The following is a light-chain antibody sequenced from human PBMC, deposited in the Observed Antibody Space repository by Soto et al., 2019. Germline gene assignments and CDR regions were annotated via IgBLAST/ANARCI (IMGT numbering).Light chain of an antibody. CDR3: SSYTASSTYV. CDR2: DVS. V-gene: IGLV2-14*01. J-gene: IGLJ1*01. Sequence: QSVLTQHASVSGAPGQSITISCTGTNSDVGGYNYVSWYQQYPGKAPKVMIYDVSNRPSGVSNRFSGSKSGNTASLTIFGLQAEDEADYYCSSYTASSTYVFGTGTKVTVL. CDR1: NSDVGGYNY.